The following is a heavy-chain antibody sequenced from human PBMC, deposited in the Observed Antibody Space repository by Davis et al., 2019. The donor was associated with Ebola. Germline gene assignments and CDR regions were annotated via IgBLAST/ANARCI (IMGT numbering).Heavy chain of an antibody. D-gene: IGHD4-17*01. J-gene: IGHJ4*02. Sequence: GESLKISCAASGFTFDDFAMAWVRQGPGKGLEWVSGINWNGGSTYYADSVKGRFTISRDNSKNTLYLQMNSLRAEDTAVYYCAKGSIGVTTHWGQGTLVTVSS. CDR1: GFTFDDFA. CDR3: AKGSIGVTTH. V-gene: IGHV3-23*01. CDR2: INWNGGST.